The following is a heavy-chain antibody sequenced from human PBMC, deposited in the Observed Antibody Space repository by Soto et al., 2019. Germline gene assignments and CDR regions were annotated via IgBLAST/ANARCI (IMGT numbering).Heavy chain of an antibody. CDR2: IYYSGST. D-gene: IGHD5-18*01. J-gene: IGHJ6*02. CDR3: ARYTAMVTYPYYYYGMDV. V-gene: IGHV4-31*03. Sequence: SETLSLTCTVSGVYISSGGYYWSWIRQHPGKGLEWIGYIYYSGSTYYNPSLKSRVTISVDTSKNQFSLKLSSVTAADTAVYYCARYTAMVTYPYYYYGMDVWGQGTTVTVSS. CDR1: GVYISSGGYY.